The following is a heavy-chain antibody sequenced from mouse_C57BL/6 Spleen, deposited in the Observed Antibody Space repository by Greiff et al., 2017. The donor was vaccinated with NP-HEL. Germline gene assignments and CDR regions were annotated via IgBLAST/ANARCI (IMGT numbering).Heavy chain of an antibody. J-gene: IGHJ1*01. Sequence: QVQLQQPGAELVRPGSSVKLSCKASGYTFTSYWMHWVKQRPIQGLEWIGNIDPSDSETHYNQKFKDKATLTVDKSSSTAYMQLTSLTSEDSAVYYCARDGNNWWFDVWGPATTVTISS. D-gene: IGHD2-1*01. CDR1: GYTFTSYW. CDR2: IDPSDSET. V-gene: IGHV1-52*01. CDR3: ARDGNNWWFDV.